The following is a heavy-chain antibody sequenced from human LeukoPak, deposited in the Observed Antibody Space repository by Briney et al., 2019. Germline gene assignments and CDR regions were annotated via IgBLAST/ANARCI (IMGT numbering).Heavy chain of an antibody. V-gene: IGHV3-53*01. CDR3: AKEGPVGATPASHY. D-gene: IGHD1-26*01. CDR1: GFTVSSNY. CDR2: IYSGGST. J-gene: IGHJ4*02. Sequence: PGGSLRLSCAASGFTVSSNYMSWVRQAPGKGLEWVSLIYSGGSTYYADSVKGRFTISRDNSKNTLYLQMNSLRAEDTAVYYCAKEGPVGATPASHYWGQGTLVTVSS.